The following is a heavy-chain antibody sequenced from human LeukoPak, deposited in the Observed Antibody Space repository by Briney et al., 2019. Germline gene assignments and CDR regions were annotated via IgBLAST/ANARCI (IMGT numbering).Heavy chain of an antibody. CDR1: GFTFSNAW. J-gene: IGHJ4*02. Sequence: PGGSLRLSCAASGFTFSNAWMNWIRQAPGKGLEWVGRIKSETDGETTDYAAPVKGRFTISRDDSKNTLYLQMNSLKTEDTAVYYCTTLRELLPNYWGQGTLVTVSS. CDR3: TTLRELLPNY. V-gene: IGHV3-15*01. CDR2: IKSETDGETT. D-gene: IGHD1-26*01.